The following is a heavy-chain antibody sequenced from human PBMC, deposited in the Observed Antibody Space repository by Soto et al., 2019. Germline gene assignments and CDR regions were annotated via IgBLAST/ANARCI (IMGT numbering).Heavy chain of an antibody. CDR2: IYSGGDT. CDR3: ARVPGFI. D-gene: IGHD3-10*01. CDR1: GFTVSNNY. J-gene: IGHJ4*02. V-gene: IGHV3-53*01. Sequence: EVQLVESGGGLIQPGGSLRLSCAASGFTVSNNYVSWVRQAPGKGLEWVSVIYSGGDTYYADSVKGRFTISRDNSKNTLYLQMISRRAEDTAVYYCARVPGFIWGQGTLVTGSS.